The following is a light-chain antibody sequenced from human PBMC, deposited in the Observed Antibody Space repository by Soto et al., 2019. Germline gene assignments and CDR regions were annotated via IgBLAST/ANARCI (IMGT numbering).Light chain of an antibody. Sequence: QSVLTQPASVSGSPGQSITISCTGTSSDVGSYNLVSWYQQHPGKAPKLMIYEGSKRPSGAYNRFSGSKSGNTASLTISGLQAEDEADYYCCSYAGSSTSVVFGGGTKLTVL. V-gene: IGLV2-23*01. CDR3: CSYAGSSTSVV. CDR2: EGS. CDR1: SSDVGSYNL. J-gene: IGLJ2*01.